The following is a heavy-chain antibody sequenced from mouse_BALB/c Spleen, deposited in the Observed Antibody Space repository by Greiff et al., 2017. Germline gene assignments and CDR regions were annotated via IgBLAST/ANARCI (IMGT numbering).Heavy chain of an antibody. Sequence: EVQLQESGAELVRPGASVTLSCTASGFNINDYYMHWVKQRPEPGLEWIGWIYPENGATEYAPKFQGKGTMTADKSSNTAYLQVSSLTSEDTAVYYCNARYGNLYAMDYWGQGTSVTVSS. D-gene: IGHD2-10*02. CDR3: NARYGNLYAMDY. V-gene: IGHV14-4*02. CDR1: GFNINDYY. J-gene: IGHJ4*01. CDR2: IYPENGAT.